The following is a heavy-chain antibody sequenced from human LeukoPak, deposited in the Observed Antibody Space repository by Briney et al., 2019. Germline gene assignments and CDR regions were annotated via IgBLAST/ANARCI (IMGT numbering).Heavy chain of an antibody. CDR2: IYSDGNT. J-gene: IGHJ4*02. V-gene: IGHV3-66*04. Sequence: GGSLRLSCAASGFTFSSYEMNWVRQAPGKGLEWISVIYSDGNTYYADSVKGRFTISRDTFQNTVYLQLNSLRAEDTAVYYCATPSGGYWGQGTLVTVSS. D-gene: IGHD6-25*01. CDR1: GFTFSSYE. CDR3: ATPSGGY.